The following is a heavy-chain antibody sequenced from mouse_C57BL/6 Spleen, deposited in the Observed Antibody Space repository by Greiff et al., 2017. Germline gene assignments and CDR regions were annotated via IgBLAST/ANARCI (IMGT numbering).Heavy chain of an antibody. Sequence: VQLQQPGTELVKPGASVKLSCKASGYTFTSYWMHWVKQRPGQSLEWIGNINPSNGGTNYNEKFKSKATLTVDKSSSTAYMQLSSLTSEDSAVYYCARGLLDYGNYEWYFDVWGTGTTVTVAS. CDR3: ARGLLDYGNYEWYFDV. V-gene: IGHV1-53*01. J-gene: IGHJ1*03. CDR2: INPSNGGT. CDR1: GYTFTSYW. D-gene: IGHD2-1*01.